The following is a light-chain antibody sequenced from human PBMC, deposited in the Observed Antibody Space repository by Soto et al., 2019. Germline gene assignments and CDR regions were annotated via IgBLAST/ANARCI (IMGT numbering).Light chain of an antibody. V-gene: IGKV1-5*03. Sequence: DIQMTQSPSTLSASIGDRVTITCRASQSISDWLAWYQQKPGKAPKLLIYKASSLESGVPSRFSGSGSGTDFTLTISSLQPDDFATYYCQRYNSYLTFGPGTKVDIK. CDR1: QSISDW. J-gene: IGKJ3*01. CDR2: KAS. CDR3: QRYNSYLT.